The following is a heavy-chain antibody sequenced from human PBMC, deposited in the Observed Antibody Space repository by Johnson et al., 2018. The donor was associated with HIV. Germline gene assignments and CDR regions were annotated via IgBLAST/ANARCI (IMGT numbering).Heavy chain of an antibody. J-gene: IGHJ3*02. CDR3: ARACRDGYTCDAFDI. Sequence: VQLVESGGGLVQPGGSLRLSCAASGFTVSGYYMSWVRQAPGKGLEWVSVLFSGGTTYYADSVEGRFTISRDNSKNTLYLQMNSLRAEDTAVYYCARACRDGYTCDAFDIWGQGTMVTVSS. CDR2: LFSGGTT. CDR1: GFTVSGYY. D-gene: IGHD5-24*01. V-gene: IGHV3-66*01.